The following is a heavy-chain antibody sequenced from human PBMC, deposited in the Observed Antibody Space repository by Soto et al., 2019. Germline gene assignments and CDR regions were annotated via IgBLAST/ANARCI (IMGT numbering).Heavy chain of an antibody. CDR1: GDSVSNNIAS. CDR3: ATVQHQDHFDK. J-gene: IGHJ4*02. Sequence: PSPSLSLTRVISGDSVSNNIASRSSIRQSPSRGLEWLGRTYYRSKWYSSYALSRKCRISTSPDTSNYQFSLHLRSVPPEDTAVYYGATVQHQDHFDKWVQGTPITVSP. CDR2: TYYRSKWYS. D-gene: IGHD2-2*01. V-gene: IGHV6-1*01.